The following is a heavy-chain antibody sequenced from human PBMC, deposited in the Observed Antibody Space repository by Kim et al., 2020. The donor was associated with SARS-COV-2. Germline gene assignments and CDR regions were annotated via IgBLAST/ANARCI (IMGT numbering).Heavy chain of an antibody. D-gene: IGHD5-18*01. CDR3: ARDGTAMAVDY. V-gene: IGHV4-34*01. J-gene: IGHJ4*02. Sequence: TTYNPSLKSRVTISVDTSKNQFSLKLSSVTAADTAVYYCARDGTAMAVDYWGQGTLVTVSS. CDR2: T.